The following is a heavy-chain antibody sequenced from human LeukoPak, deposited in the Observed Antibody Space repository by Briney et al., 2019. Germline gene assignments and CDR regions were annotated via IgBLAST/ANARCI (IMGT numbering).Heavy chain of an antibody. CDR1: GYTFTSYG. CDR3: ARDIVVVPAAIQHDY. Sequence: GASVKVSSKASGYTFTSYGISWVRQAPGQGLEWMGWISAYNGNTNYAQKLQGRVTMTTDTSTSTAYMELRSLRSDDTAVYYCARDIVVVPAAIQHDYWGQGTLVTVSS. CDR2: ISAYNGNT. V-gene: IGHV1-18*01. D-gene: IGHD2-2*01. J-gene: IGHJ4*02.